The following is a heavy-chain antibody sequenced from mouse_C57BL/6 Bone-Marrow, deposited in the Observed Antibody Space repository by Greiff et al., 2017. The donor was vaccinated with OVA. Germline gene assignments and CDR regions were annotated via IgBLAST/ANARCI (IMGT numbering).Heavy chain of an antibody. CDR2: IYPGDGDT. V-gene: IGHV1-82*01. CDR3: ANYYYGSSRYYFDY. D-gene: IGHD1-1*01. CDR1: GYAFSSSW. J-gene: IGHJ2*01. Sequence: VKLQESGPELVKPGASVKISCKASGYAFSSSWMNWVKQRPGKGLEWIGRIYPGDGDTNYNGKFKGKATLTADKSSSTAYMQLSSLTSEDSAVYFCANYYYGSSRYYFDYWGQGTTLTVSS.